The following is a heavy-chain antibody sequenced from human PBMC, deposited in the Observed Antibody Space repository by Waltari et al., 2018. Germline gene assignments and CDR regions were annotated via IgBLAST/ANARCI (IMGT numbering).Heavy chain of an antibody. V-gene: IGHV4-59*08. D-gene: IGHD6-13*01. CDR2: IFYSGTT. J-gene: IGHJ4*02. CDR3: ARRDGSSSWYAFDY. Sequence: QVLLQESGPGLVKPSETLSLTCTVSGGSISSYYWSWIRQPPGKGLEWIWVIFYSGTTQNTPSLTSRVTISVYMSKNQFSLNLSSVTAADTAVYYCARRDGSSSWYAFDYWGQGTLVTVSS. CDR1: GGSISSYY.